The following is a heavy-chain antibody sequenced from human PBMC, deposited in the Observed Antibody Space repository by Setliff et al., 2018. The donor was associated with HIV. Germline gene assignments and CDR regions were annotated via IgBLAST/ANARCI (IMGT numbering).Heavy chain of an antibody. D-gene: IGHD1-26*01. V-gene: IGHV1-8*02. CDR3: VKASYYDSRHRPFLDS. CDR2: MNPDSGNT. Sequence: ASVKVSCKASGYTFTNYDINWVRQATGQGLEWMGWMNPDSGNTGYAQKFQDRFTISRDNSKNTVYLQAHSLTVADTAIYYCVKASYYDSRHRPFLDSWGQGTLVTVSS. CDR1: GYTFTNYD. J-gene: IGHJ5*01.